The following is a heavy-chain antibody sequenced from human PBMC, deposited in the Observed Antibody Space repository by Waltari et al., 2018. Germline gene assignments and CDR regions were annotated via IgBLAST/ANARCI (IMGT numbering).Heavy chain of an antibody. CDR1: GFTFSDYS. J-gene: IGHJ4*02. Sequence: EVQVVESGGGLVKPGGSLRLSCAASGFTFSDYSLNWVRQAPGKGLEWVSSITGDSSYIYYADSVQGRFTVSRDNAKTSLYLQMNSLRVEDTAMYYCARDLNFYASGRGFDHRGQGTLVTVSS. V-gene: IGHV3-21*01. CDR2: ITGDSSYI. CDR3: ARDLNFYASGRGFDH. D-gene: IGHD3-10*01.